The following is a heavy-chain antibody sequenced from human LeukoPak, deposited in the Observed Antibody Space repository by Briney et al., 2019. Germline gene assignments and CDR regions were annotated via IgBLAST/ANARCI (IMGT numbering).Heavy chain of an antibody. CDR1: GYTFTSYG. CDR2: ISAYNGNT. CDR3: ARGLGRLARTMTTVTTPMGY. D-gene: IGHD4-17*01. Sequence: ASVKVSCKASGYTFTSYGISWVRQAPGQGLEWMGWISAYNGNTNYAQKLQGRVTMTTDTSTSTAYMELRSLRSDDTAVYYCARGLGRLARTMTTVTTPMGYWGQGTLVTVSS. V-gene: IGHV1-18*01. J-gene: IGHJ4*02.